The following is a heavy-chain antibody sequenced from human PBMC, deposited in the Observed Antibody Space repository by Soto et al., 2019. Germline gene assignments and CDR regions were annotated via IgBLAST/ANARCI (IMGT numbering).Heavy chain of an antibody. CDR3: ARLRVDSSVWSSPGSSWFDP. CDR2: INHSGST. CDR1: GGSFSGYY. V-gene: IGHV4-34*01. J-gene: IGHJ5*02. Sequence: SETLSLTWAVYGGSFSGYYWSWIRQPPGKGLEWIGEINHSGSTNYNPSLKSRVTISVDTSKNQFSLKPSSVTAADTAVYYCARLRVDSSVWSSPGSSWFDPWGQGTLVTVSS. D-gene: IGHD6-19*01.